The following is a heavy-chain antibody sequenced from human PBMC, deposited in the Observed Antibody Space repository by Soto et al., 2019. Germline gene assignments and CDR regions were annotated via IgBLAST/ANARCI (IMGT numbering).Heavy chain of an antibody. V-gene: IGHV6-1*01. D-gene: IGHD3-3*01. CDR3: ARDGWSGYSVNFDYYYGMDV. J-gene: IGHJ6*02. Sequence: PSQTLSLTCAISGDSVSSNSAAWNWIRQSPSRGLEWLGRTYYRSKWYNDYAVSVKSRITINPDTSKNQFSLQLNSVTPEDTAVYYCARDGWSGYSVNFDYYYGMDVWGQGTTVTSP. CDR2: TYYRSKWYN. CDR1: GDSVSSNSAA.